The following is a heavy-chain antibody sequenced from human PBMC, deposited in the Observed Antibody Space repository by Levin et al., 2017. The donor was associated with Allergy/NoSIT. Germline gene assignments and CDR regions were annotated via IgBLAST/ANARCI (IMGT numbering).Heavy chain of an antibody. V-gene: IGHV3-30*18. D-gene: IGHD4-17*01. CDR1: GFTFSSYG. Sequence: LSLTCAASGFTFSSYGMHWVRQAPGKGLEWVAVISYDGSNKYYADSVKGRFTISRDNSKNTLYLQMNSLRAEDTAVYYCAKEGYGDFRFFDYWGQGTLVTVSS. J-gene: IGHJ4*02. CDR3: AKEGYGDFRFFDY. CDR2: ISYDGSNK.